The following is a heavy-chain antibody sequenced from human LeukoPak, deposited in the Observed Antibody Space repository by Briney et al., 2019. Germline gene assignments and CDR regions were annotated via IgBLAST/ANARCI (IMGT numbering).Heavy chain of an antibody. CDR2: ISYDGSNK. V-gene: IGHV3-30-3*01. CDR1: GFTFSNYA. CDR3: ARDFDYGDSKGSFDY. D-gene: IGHD4-17*01. J-gene: IGHJ4*02. Sequence: GRSLRLSCAASGFTFSNYAMHWVRQAPGKGLEWVAVISYDGSNKYYADSVKGRFTISRDNSKNTLYLQMNSLRAEDTAVYYCARDFDYGDSKGSFDYWGREPWSPSPQ.